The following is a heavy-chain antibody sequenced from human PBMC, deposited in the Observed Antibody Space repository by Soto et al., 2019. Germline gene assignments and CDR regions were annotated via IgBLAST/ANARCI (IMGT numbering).Heavy chain of an antibody. Sequence: QVQLVQSGAEVKKPGSSVQVSCKASGGTFSSYAISWVRQAPGQGLEWMGGIIPIPGTANYAQKFQGRVTITADESTSTAYRELSSLRSEDTAVYYCARSQGSSTSLEIYYYYYYGMDVWGQGTTVTVSS. CDR1: GGTFSSYA. D-gene: IGHD2-2*01. V-gene: IGHV1-69*01. J-gene: IGHJ6*02. CDR2: IIPIPGTA. CDR3: ARSQGSSTSLEIYYYYYYGMDV.